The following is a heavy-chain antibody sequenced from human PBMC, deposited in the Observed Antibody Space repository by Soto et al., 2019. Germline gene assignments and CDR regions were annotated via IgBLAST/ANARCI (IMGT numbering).Heavy chain of an antibody. CDR3: ARDFLRRADHGYGIDV. D-gene: IGHD6-25*01. CDR2: MSHDAFSQ. Sequence: QEQLVESGGGVVQPGGSLRLSCKVSGFLITHYAIHWGRQAPGKGLQWVAVMSHDAFSQHIIESLRASYSLTRDESEHNLHLQQDNLRVEETATFYCARDFLRRADHGYGIDVWGQGTTVTFS. CDR1: GFLITHYA. J-gene: IGHJ6*02. V-gene: IGHV3-30*03.